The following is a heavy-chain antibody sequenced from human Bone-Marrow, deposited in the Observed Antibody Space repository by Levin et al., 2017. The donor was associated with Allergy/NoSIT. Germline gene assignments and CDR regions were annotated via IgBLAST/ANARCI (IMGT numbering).Heavy chain of an antibody. V-gene: IGHV3-23*01. CDR3: AKGSLSRDAVTGTGYFAD. Sequence: GESLKISCTMPGYTFSSHAMNWVRQAPGRGLEWVSVITGRGDSAYYADSVQGRFTISRDNFKNTLYLQMNNLRAEDTAIYFCAKGSLSRDAVTGTGYFADWGQGTLVTVSS. CDR1: GYTFSSHA. CDR2: ITGRGDSA. J-gene: IGHJ1*01. D-gene: IGHD1-1*01.